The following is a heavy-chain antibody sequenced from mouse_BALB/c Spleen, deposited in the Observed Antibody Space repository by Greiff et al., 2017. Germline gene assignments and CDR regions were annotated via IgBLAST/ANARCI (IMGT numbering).Heavy chain of an antibody. D-gene: IGHD2-4*01. V-gene: IGHV3-8*02. CDR2: ISYSGST. J-gene: IGHJ2*01. Sequence: EVHLVESGPSLVKPSQTLSLTCSVTGDSITSGYWNWIRKFPGNKLEYMGYISYSGSTYYNPSLKSRISITRDTSKNQYYLQLNSVTTEDTATYYCARHYDYEGYFDYWGQGTTLTVSS. CDR1: GDSITSGY. CDR3: ARHYDYEGYFDY.